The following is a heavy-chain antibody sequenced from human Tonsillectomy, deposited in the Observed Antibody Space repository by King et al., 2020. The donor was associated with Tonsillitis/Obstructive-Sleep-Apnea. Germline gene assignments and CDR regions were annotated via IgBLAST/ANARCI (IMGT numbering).Heavy chain of an antibody. V-gene: IGHV3-30*04. D-gene: IGHD6-13*01. Sequence: VQLVESGGGVVQPGRSLRLSCAASGFTFSKYATHWVRQAPGKGLEWVAVILYDGSNEYYADSVKGRFTISRDNSKNTRYLQMNSRRAEDTAVYYCARDADRSSWPFDWHFDLWGRGTLVTVSS. CDR3: ARDADRSSWPFDWHFDL. CDR2: ILYDGSNE. CDR1: GFTFSKYA. J-gene: IGHJ2*01.